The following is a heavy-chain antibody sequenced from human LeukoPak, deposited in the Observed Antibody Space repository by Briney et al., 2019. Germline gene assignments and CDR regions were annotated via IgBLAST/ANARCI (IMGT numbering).Heavy chain of an antibody. CDR1: GYTFTSYD. V-gene: IGHV1-8*01. J-gene: IGHJ4*02. Sequence: ASVKVSCKASGYTFTSYDINWVRQATGQGLEWMGWMNPNSGNTGYAQKFQGRVTMTRNTSISTAYMELSSLRSEDTAVYYCARAGLRSGYYYASYFDYWGQGTLVTVSS. D-gene: IGHD3-3*01. CDR3: ARAGLRSGYYYASYFDY. CDR2: MNPNSGNT.